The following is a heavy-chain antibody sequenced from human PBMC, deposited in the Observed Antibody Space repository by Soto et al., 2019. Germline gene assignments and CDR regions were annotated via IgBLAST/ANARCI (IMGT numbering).Heavy chain of an antibody. J-gene: IGHJ4*02. Sequence: ASVKVSCKASGYTFSNHDINWVRQATEQGLEWMGWVNPNSGNTDYAQKFQGRVTMTRDFSTNTAYMELSSLTSEDTAVYYCAISDKARANFYYRAQRTPVTVSS. CDR3: AISDKARANFYY. CDR2: VNPNSGNT. D-gene: IGHD5-18*01. V-gene: IGHV1-8*01. CDR1: GYTFSNHD.